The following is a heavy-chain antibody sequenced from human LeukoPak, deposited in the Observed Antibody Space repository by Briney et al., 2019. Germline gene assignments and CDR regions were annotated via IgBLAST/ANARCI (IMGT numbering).Heavy chain of an antibody. J-gene: IGHJ3*02. V-gene: IGHV5-51*07. CDR2: IYPGDSDT. CDR1: GYSFTSYW. D-gene: IGHD3-22*01. Sequence: PGESLEISCKGSGYSFTSYWIGWVHQLPGKGLEWVGIIYPGDSDTRYSPSFQGQVTISADKSISTAYLQWSSLKASDTAMYYCARHQARLRSEAFDIWGQGTMVTVSS. CDR3: ARHQARLRSEAFDI.